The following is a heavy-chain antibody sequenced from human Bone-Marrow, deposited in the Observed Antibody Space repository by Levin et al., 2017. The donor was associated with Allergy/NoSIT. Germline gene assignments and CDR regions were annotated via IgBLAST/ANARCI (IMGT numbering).Heavy chain of an antibody. CDR3: AKGIKDILTQGMGV. J-gene: IGHJ6*02. V-gene: IGHV3-23*01. CDR2: INGSGGVI. Sequence: PGGSLRLSCAASGLTFSSYSMGWVRQAPGKGLEWVSSINGSGGVIFYADSVKGRFTISRDNSMNTLFLQVNSLRAEDTAVYYCAKGIKDILTQGMGVWGQGTTVTVSS. D-gene: IGHD3-9*01. CDR1: GLTFSSYS.